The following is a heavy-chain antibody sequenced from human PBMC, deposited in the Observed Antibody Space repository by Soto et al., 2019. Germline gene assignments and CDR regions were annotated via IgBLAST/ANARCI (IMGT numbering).Heavy chain of an antibody. J-gene: IGHJ5*02. Sequence: DVQLVPSGAEVKKPGESLRISCKASGYSFTSYWITWVRQLPGKGLEWMGRIDPSDSYANYSPSFQGHVTFSADRSINTAYLQWSSLKASDTAIYYCGRVRVDKAEGWFDPWGQGTLVTVSS. V-gene: IGHV5-10-1*03. CDR1: GYSFTSYW. CDR2: IDPSDSYA. D-gene: IGHD5-18*01. CDR3: GRVRVDKAEGWFDP.